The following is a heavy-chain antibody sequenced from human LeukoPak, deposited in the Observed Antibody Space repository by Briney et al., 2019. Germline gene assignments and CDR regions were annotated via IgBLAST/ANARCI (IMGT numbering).Heavy chain of an antibody. CDR3: ARDSGPDYDFWSGYYDY. CDR2: ISSSSSYI. CDR1: GFTFSSYS. J-gene: IGHJ4*02. D-gene: IGHD3-3*01. V-gene: IGHV3-21*01. Sequence: GGSLRLSCAASGFTFSSYSMNWVRQAPGKGLEWVSSISSSSSYIYYADSVKGRFTISRDNAKNSLYLQMNSLRAEDTAVYYCARDSGPDYDFWSGYYDYWGQGTLVTVSS.